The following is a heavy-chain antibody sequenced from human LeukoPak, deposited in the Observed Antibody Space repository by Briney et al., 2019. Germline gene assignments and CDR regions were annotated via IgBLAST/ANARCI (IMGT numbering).Heavy chain of an antibody. Sequence: TSETLSLTCTVSGGSISGSSYYWGWIRQPPGKGLEWIGSIYYSGSTYYNSSLKSRVTISVDTSKNQFSLKLSSVTAADTAVYYCARNHFGVVTDFDYWGQGTLVTVSS. V-gene: IGHV4-39*07. J-gene: IGHJ4*02. CDR1: GGSISGSSYY. CDR3: ARNHFGVVTDFDY. D-gene: IGHD3-3*01. CDR2: IYYSGST.